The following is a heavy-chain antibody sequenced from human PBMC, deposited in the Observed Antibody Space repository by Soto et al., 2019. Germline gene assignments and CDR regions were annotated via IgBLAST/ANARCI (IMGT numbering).Heavy chain of an antibody. CDR3: PRRYGGNFDY. CDR1: CSSFCGSS. CDR2: INHTGST. J-gene: IGHJ4*02. Sequence: SETLSLTCAVYCSSFCGSSWCWIRQSPGKGLEWIGEINHTGSTNYRPSLKSRVSISVDTSKNQFSLKLSSVTAADTAVYYCPRRYGGNFDYWGQGTLVTVS. D-gene: IGHD1-26*01. V-gene: IGHV4-34*01.